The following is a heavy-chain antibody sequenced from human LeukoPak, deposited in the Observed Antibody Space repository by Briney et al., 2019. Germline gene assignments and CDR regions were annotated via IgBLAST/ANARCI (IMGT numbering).Heavy chain of an antibody. J-gene: IGHJ5*02. CDR3: ARGGYYGSGNDFRFDP. Sequence: TPSETLSLTCTVSGGSINSYYWSWIRQPPGKGLECIGYIHYTGSTNYNPSLKSRVTISVDTSKNQFSLKLSSVTAADTAIYYCARGGYYGSGNDFRFDPWGQGTLVTVSS. D-gene: IGHD3-10*01. CDR1: GGSINSYY. CDR2: IHYTGST. V-gene: IGHV4-59*01.